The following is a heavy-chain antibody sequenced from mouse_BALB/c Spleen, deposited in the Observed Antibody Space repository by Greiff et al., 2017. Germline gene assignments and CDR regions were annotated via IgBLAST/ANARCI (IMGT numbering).Heavy chain of an antibody. D-gene: IGHD2-3*01. CDR3: ARGDGYYEY. CDR2: ISTYYGNT. V-gene: IGHV1S137*01. Sequence: VQLVESGPELVRPGVSVKISCKGSGYTFTDYAMHWVKQSHAKGLEWIGVISTYYGNTNYNQKFKGKATMTVDKSSSTAYMELARLTSEDSAIYYSARGDGYYEYWGQGTTLTVSS. J-gene: IGHJ2*01. CDR1: GYTFTDYA.